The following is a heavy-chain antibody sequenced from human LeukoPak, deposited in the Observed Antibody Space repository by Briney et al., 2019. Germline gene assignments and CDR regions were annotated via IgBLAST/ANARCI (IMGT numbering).Heavy chain of an antibody. J-gene: IGHJ4*02. CDR2: INHSGST. V-gene: IGHV4-34*01. D-gene: IGHD5-24*01. Sequence: PSETLSLTCAVYGGSFSGYYWSWIRQPPGKGLEWIGEINHSGSTNYNPSLKSRVTISVDTSKNQFSLKLSSVTAADTAVYYCARFPPYGEMATMGRDYWGQVHLVSVSS. CDR3: ARFPPYGEMATMGRDY. CDR1: GGSFSGYY.